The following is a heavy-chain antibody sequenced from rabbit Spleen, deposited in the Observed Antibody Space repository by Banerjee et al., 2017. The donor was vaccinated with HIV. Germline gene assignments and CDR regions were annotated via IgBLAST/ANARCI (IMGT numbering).Heavy chain of an antibody. D-gene: IGHD1-1*01. CDR1: GVSFSSSSY. J-gene: IGHJ6*01. Sequence: QSLEESGGDLVKPGASLTLTCTASGVSFSSSSYMCWVRQAPGKGLEWIACIDSESSGFTYFATWAKGRFTCSKTSSTTVTLQMTRLTAADTATYFCARDTSSSFSSYGMDLWGQGTLVTVS. CDR2: IDSESSGFT. CDR3: ARDTSSSFSSYGMDL. V-gene: IGHV1S40*01.